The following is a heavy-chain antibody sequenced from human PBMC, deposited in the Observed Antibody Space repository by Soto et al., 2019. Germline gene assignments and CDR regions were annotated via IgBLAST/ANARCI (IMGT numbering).Heavy chain of an antibody. CDR3: ATYYDSSGYYRPGDAFDI. D-gene: IGHD3-22*01. V-gene: IGHV3-23*01. J-gene: IGHJ3*02. Sequence: GGSLRLSCAASGFTFSSYAMSWVRQAPGKGLEWVSAISGSGGSTYYADSVKGRFTISRDNSKNTLYLQMNSLRAEDTVVYYCATYYDSSGYYRPGDAFDIWGQGTMVTVSS. CDR2: ISGSGGST. CDR1: GFTFSSYA.